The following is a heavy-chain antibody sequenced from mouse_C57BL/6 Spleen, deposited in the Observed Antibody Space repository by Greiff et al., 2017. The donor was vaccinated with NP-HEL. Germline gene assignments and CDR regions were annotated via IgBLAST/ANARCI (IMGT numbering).Heavy chain of an antibody. V-gene: IGHV14-3*01. Sequence: EVLLLQSVAELVRPGASVKLSCTASGFNFNNSSMSWVQQRPEQGLEWIGRIGPGNGYTNYAAKFPGKATISADTSSNTAYLQLSSLTSEDTAIYYCARGSRYYCSSWFAYWGQGTLVTVSA. J-gene: IGHJ3*01. CDR3: ARGSRYYCSSWFAY. CDR2: IGPGNGYT. CDR1: GFNFNNSS. D-gene: IGHD1-1*01.